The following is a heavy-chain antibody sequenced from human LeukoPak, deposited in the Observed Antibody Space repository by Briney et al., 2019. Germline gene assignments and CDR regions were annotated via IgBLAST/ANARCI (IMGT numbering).Heavy chain of an antibody. CDR3: ANGYWNPGY. Sequence: GGSLRLSCVASGFTFSTYAMTWVRQAPGKGLEWVSGISGSGGSTYYADSVKGRFTISRDNSKNTLYLQMNNLRAEDTALYYCANGYWNPGYWGQGTLVTVSS. CDR1: GFTFSTYA. V-gene: IGHV3-23*01. J-gene: IGHJ4*02. CDR2: ISGSGGST. D-gene: IGHD1-1*01.